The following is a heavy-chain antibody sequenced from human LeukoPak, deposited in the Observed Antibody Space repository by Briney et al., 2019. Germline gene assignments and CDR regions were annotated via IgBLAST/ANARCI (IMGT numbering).Heavy chain of an antibody. CDR3: ARDVGLQGWFDP. Sequence: ASVKVSCKASGGTFSSYAISWVRQAPGQGLEWMGGIIPIFGTANYAQKFQGRVTITTDESTSTAYMELSSLRPEDTAVYYCARDVGLQGWFDPWGQGTLVTVSS. J-gene: IGHJ5*02. CDR1: GGTFSSYA. CDR2: IIPIFGTA. D-gene: IGHD4-11*01. V-gene: IGHV1-69*05.